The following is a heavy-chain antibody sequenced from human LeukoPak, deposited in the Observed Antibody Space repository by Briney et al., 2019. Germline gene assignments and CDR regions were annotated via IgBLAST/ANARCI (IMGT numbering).Heavy chain of an antibody. Sequence: SETLSLTCTVSGGSISSGDYYWSWIRQPPGKGLEWIGYIYYSGSTYYNPSLKSRVTISVDTSKNQFSLKLSSVTAADTAVYYCARESGRRKGVDYWGQGTLVTVSS. CDR2: IYYSGST. V-gene: IGHV4-30-4*01. CDR3: ARESGRRKGVDY. J-gene: IGHJ4*02. CDR1: GGSISSGDYY.